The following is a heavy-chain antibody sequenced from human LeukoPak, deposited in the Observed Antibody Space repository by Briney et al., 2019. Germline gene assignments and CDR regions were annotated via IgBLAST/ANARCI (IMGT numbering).Heavy chain of an antibody. CDR2: IHYSGST. Sequence: SQTLSLTCTVSGGSISSGDYCWSWIRQPPGKGLEWIGYIHYSGSTYYNPSLKSRVTISVDTSKNQFSLKLSSVTAADTAVYYCARGERYYGSGSYSSWYFDLWGRGTLVTVSS. V-gene: IGHV4-30-4*01. CDR1: GGSISSGDYC. D-gene: IGHD3-10*01. J-gene: IGHJ2*01. CDR3: ARGERYYGSGSYSSWYFDL.